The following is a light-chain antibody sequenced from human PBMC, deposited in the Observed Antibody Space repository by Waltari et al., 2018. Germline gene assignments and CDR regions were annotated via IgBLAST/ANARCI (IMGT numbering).Light chain of an antibody. J-gene: IGKJ5*01. Sequence: DIVMTQSPDSLAVSLGERATINCKSSQSVLYSSNNENYLAWYQQKPGQPPKLLIYWESTRESGVPDRFSGSGSGTDFTLTISSLQAEDVAVYYCQQYYNIPSTFGQGTRLEIK. CDR1: QSVLYSSNNENY. CDR3: QQYYNIPST. CDR2: WES. V-gene: IGKV4-1*01.